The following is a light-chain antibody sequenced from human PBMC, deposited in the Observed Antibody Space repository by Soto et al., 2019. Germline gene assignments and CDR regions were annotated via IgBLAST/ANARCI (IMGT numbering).Light chain of an antibody. J-gene: IGLJ2*01. V-gene: IGLV2-14*03. CDR3: CSYTSSSTPVV. CDR1: SSDVGGYNY. CDR2: DVS. Sequence: QSALTQPASVSGSPGQSITISCTGTSSDVGGYNYVSWYQQHPGKAPKLMIYDVSNRPSGVSNRFSGSKSGNTASLTISGLQAEEEADYYCCSYTSSSTPVVFGGGTKVTVL.